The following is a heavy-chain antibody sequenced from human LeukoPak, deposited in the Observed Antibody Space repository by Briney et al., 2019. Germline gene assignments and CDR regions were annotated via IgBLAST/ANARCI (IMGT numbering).Heavy chain of an antibody. CDR2: IRSKTDGGTT. CDR1: GLTFSNAW. J-gene: IGHJ3*02. V-gene: IGHV3-15*01. D-gene: IGHD2-21*02. CDR3: ATDTATEARHI. Sequence: GGSLRLSCVASGLTFSNAWMTWVRQAPGKGLEWVGLIRSKTDGGTTDYAAPLKDRFTILRDDSKSTLFLRMNSLKADDTAVYYCATDTATEARHIWGQGTTVTVSS.